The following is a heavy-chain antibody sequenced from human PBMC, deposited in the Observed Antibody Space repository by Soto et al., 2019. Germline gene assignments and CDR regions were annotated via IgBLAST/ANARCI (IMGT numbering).Heavy chain of an antibody. V-gene: IGHV1-69*13. CDR3: ARARGMATIMDAFDI. CDR2: IIPIFGTA. Sequence: SVKVSCKASGGTFSSYAISWVRQAPGQGLEWMGGIIPIFGTANYAQKFQGRVTITAGESTSTAYMELSSLRSEDTAVYYCARARGMATIMDAFDIWGQGTMVTVSS. J-gene: IGHJ3*02. CDR1: GGTFSSYA. D-gene: IGHD5-12*01.